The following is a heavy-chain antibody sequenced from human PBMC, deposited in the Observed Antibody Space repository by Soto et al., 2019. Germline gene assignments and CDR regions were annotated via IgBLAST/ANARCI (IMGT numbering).Heavy chain of an antibody. J-gene: IGHJ4*01. Sequence: SETLSLTCTVSGGSISSGDYFWAWIRQPPGKGLEWIGSIYYSGTTYYNPSLKSRVTISVDTSKNEFSLKMDSVTVADTAVYYCARRSHLTWPPCWGHGTQVTVSS. V-gene: IGHV4-39*01. CDR2: IYYSGTT. CDR1: GGSISSGDYF. CDR3: ARRSHLTWPPC. D-gene: IGHD2-15*01.